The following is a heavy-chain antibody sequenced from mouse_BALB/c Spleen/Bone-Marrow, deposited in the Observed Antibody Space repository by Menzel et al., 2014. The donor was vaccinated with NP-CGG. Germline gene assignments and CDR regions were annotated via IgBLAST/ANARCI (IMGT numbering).Heavy chain of an antibody. CDR3: VRDGDYRYACFTY. J-gene: IGHJ3*01. V-gene: IGHV5-4*02. CDR1: GFTFSDYY. Sequence: EVQLVESGGGLVKPGGSLKLSCAASGFTFSDYYIYWVRQTPEKRLEWVATISDGGTYTYYPDTVKGRFTISRDNAKNNLYLQINVLKSEDTAMYYCVRDGDYRYACFTYWGQGTLVTVSA. D-gene: IGHD2-14*01. CDR2: ISDGGTYT.